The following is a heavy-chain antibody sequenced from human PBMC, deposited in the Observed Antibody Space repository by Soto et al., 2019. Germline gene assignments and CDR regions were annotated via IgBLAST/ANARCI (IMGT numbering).Heavy chain of an antibody. J-gene: IGHJ6*02. CDR2: IIPIFGTA. V-gene: IGHV1-69*13. CDR1: GGTFSSYA. D-gene: IGHD3-3*01. Sequence: GASVKVSCKASGGTFSSYAISWVRQAPGQGLEWMGGIIPIFGTANYAQKFQGRVTITADESTSTAYMELSSLRSEDTAVYYCARGQYYDFWSGSGMDVRGQGTTVAVSS. CDR3: ARGQYYDFWSGSGMDV.